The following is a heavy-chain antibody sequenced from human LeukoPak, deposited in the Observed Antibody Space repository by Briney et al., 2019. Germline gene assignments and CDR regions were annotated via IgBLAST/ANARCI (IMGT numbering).Heavy chain of an antibody. V-gene: IGHV4-34*01. CDR2: INHSGST. CDR3: ARGRILTGLRAKTIFGVVTHFDY. Sequence: SETLSLTCAVYGGSLSGYYWSWIRQPPGKGLEWIGEINHSGSTNYNPSLKSRVTISVDTSKNQFSLKLSSVTAADTAVYYCARGRILTGLRAKTIFGVVTHFDYWGQGTLVTVSS. J-gene: IGHJ4*02. CDR1: GGSLSGYY. D-gene: IGHD3-3*01.